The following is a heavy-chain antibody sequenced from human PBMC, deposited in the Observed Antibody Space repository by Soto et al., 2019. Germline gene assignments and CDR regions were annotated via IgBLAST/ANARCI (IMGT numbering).Heavy chain of an antibody. V-gene: IGHV3-15*01. CDR3: TTGLTYYYDTSGHYWAGAMDV. J-gene: IGHJ6*02. D-gene: IGHD3-22*01. Sequence: EVQLVESGGGLVKPGGSLRLSCTASGVTFSNVWMNWVRQAPGKGLEWVGRIKSKSDDETTDYAAPVKGRFNISREDSKNTLYLQMNSLKTEDTAVYYCTTGLTYYYDTSGHYWAGAMDVWGQAITVTVSS. CDR2: IKSKSDDETT. CDR1: GVTFSNVW.